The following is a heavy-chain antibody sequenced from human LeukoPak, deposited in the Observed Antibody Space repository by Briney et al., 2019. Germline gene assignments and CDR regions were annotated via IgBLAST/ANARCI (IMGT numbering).Heavy chain of an antibody. CDR1: GDSISSRSYC. D-gene: IGHD3-16*01. CDR3: ARVGVVFDY. V-gene: IGHV4-39*01. Sequence: PSEALSLTCTVSGDSISSRSYCWGWIRQPPGKGLEWIGSIYYSGITYYNPSLKSRVTISVDTSKNQFSLKLSSVTAADTAVYYCARVGVVFDYWGQGTLVTVSS. CDR2: IYYSGIT. J-gene: IGHJ4*02.